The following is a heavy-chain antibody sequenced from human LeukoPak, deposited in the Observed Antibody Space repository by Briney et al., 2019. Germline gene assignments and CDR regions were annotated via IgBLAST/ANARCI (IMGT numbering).Heavy chain of an antibody. CDR2: ININGGTT. CDR1: GFTFTSYA. J-gene: IGHJ5*02. Sequence: GGSLRLSCAASGFTFTSYAMHWVRQAPGKGLEYVSAININGGTTYYARSLKGRFTISRDNSKNTLYLQMGSLGAEDMAVYYCARDSVRGSTSLLNWFDPWGQGTLVTVSS. CDR3: ARDSVRGSTSLLNWFDP. V-gene: IGHV3-64*01. D-gene: IGHD2-2*01.